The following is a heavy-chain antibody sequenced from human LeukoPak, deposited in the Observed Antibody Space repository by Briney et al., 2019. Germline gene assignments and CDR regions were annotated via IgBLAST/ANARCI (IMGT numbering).Heavy chain of an antibody. CDR1: GFTFSSYS. D-gene: IGHD6-19*01. CDR2: ISSSSSYI. V-gene: IGHV3-21*01. Sequence: KAGGSLRLSCAPSGFTFSSYSMIWVRQAPGGGLEWVSSISSSSSYIYYADSVKGRFTISRDNAKNSLYLQMNSLRAEDTAVYYCARGPLIAVAGTGYGMDVWGQGTTVTVSS. CDR3: ARGPLIAVAGTGYGMDV. J-gene: IGHJ6*02.